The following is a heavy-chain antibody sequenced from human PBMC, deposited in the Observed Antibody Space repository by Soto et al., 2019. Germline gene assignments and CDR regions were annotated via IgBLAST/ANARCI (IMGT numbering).Heavy chain of an antibody. D-gene: IGHD6-19*01. V-gene: IGHV1-3*01. J-gene: IGHJ6*02. Sequence: ASVKVSCKASGYTFTSYAMHWVRQAPGQRLEWMGWINAGNGNTKYSQKFQGRVTITRDTSASTAYMELSSLRSEDTAVYYCARIGSGWPYYYYGMDVWGQGTTVTVS. CDR1: GYTFTSYA. CDR3: ARIGSGWPYYYYGMDV. CDR2: INAGNGNT.